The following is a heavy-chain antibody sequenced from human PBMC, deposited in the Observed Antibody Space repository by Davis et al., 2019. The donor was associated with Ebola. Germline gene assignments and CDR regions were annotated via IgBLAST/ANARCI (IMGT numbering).Heavy chain of an antibody. CDR1: GFTFSSFA. CDR2: IVVGSGYT. J-gene: IGHJ6*02. V-gene: IGHV1-58*01. D-gene: IGHD5/OR15-5a*01. CDR3: AAGPFSGSYMVYDSSGMDV. Sequence: AASVKVSCKASGFTFSSFAVQWVRQARGQRLEWIGWIVVGSGYTNHAQKFQERVTITRGMSTNTAYMELSSLRSEDTAVYYCAAGPFSGSYMVYDSSGMDVWGQGTTVTVSS.